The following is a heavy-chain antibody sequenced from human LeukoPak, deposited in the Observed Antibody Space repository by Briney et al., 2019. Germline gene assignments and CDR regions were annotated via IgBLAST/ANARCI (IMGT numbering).Heavy chain of an antibody. CDR1: GGSFSDYY. CDR2: INRSGST. CDR3: ARIRISGTPARSTGLSYRGSVFFDY. Sequence: SETLSLTCAVYGGSFSDYYWSWIRQSPGKGLEWIGEINRSGSTNYNPSLKRRVTISVDTSKNQFSLKLSSVTAADTAVYYCARIRISGTPARSTGLSYRGSVFFDYWGQGTLVTVS. D-gene: IGHD1/OR15-1a*01. J-gene: IGHJ4*02. V-gene: IGHV4-34*01.